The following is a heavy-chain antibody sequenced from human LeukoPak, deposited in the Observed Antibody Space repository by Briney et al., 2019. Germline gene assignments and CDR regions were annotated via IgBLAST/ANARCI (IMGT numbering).Heavy chain of an antibody. D-gene: IGHD3-22*01. CDR2: INPNSGDT. Sequence: ALMKVSCKASGFTFIGYYIHWVRQAPGQGLEWMGWINPNSGDTNYAQKFQGRVTMTRDTSISTAYLDLSRLRSDDTAVYYCARGKAWNYYDSAFHWGQGTLVTVSS. CDR3: ARGKAWNYYDSAFH. CDR1: GFTFIGYY. J-gene: IGHJ4*02. V-gene: IGHV1-2*02.